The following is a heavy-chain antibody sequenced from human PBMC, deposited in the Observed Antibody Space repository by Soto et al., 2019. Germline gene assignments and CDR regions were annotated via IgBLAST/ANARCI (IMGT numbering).Heavy chain of an antibody. J-gene: IGHJ6*02. D-gene: IGHD4-17*01. CDR1: GGSINSFY. CDR2: ISGSGDKT. V-gene: IGHV3-23*01. CDR3: AKILSTVTSYYYGMDA. Sequence: ETLSLTCTVSGGSINSFYWSWIRQPAGKRLEAFSSISGSGDKTYYKDSVRGRFTISRDNSRNTVDLQMNSLRPEDTAVYYCAKILSTVTSYYYGMDAWGQGTTVTVSS.